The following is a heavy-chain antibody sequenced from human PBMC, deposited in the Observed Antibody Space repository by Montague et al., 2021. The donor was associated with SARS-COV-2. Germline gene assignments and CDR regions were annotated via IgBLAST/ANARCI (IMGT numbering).Heavy chain of an antibody. V-gene: IGHV4-59*01. CDR3: ARGAWFGVLHDAFDI. D-gene: IGHD3-10*01. J-gene: IGHJ3*02. CDR1: GGSISSYY. CDR2: VYYSGST. Sequence: SETLSLTCTVSGGSISSYYWSWIRQPPGKGLEWIGYVYYSGSTNYDPSLKSRVTISVDTSKNQFSLKLSSATAADTAVYYCARGAWFGVLHDAFDIWGQGTMVTVSS.